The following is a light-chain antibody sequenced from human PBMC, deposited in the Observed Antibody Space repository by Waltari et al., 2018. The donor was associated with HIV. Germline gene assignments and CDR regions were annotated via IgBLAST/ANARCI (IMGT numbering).Light chain of an antibody. Sequence: QSALTQPPPASGCPRHSVTMSCTRTSSEIGAYNDVAWYQQYPGKAPKLMIYDVTKRPSGVPDRFSGSKSGNTASLTVSGLQAEDEADYYCASHAGSKDVFGGGTKLTVL. CDR2: DVT. J-gene: IGLJ2*01. CDR1: SSEIGAYND. V-gene: IGLV2-8*01. CDR3: ASHAGSKDV.